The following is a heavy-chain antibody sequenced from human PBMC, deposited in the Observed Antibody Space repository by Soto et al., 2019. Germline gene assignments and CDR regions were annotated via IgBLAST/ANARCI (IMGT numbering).Heavy chain of an antibody. Sequence: SETLSLTCAVYGGSFSGYYWSWIRQPPGKGLEWIGEINHSGSTNYNPSLKSRVTISVDTSKNQFSLKLSSVTAADTAVYYCARGRSSSGFVRGKTVDYWGQGTLVTVSS. J-gene: IGHJ4*02. D-gene: IGHD6-6*01. CDR2: INHSGST. V-gene: IGHV4-34*01. CDR3: ARGRSSSGFVRGKTVDY. CDR1: GGSFSGYY.